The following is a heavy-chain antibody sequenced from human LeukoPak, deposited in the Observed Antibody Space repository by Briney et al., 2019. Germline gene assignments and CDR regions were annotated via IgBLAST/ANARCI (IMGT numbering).Heavy chain of an antibody. D-gene: IGHD6-19*01. CDR2: IIPILGIA. Sequence: SVKVSCKASGGTFSSYAISWVRQALGQGLEWMGRIIPILGIANYAQKFQGRVTITADKSTSTAYMELSSLRSEDTAVYYCARGIAVAATDYWGQGTLVTVSS. CDR1: GGTFSSYA. J-gene: IGHJ4*02. V-gene: IGHV1-69*04. CDR3: ARGIAVAATDY.